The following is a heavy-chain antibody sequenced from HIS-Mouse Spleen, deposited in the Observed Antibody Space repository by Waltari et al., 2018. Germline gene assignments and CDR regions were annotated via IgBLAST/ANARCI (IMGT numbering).Heavy chain of an antibody. J-gene: IGHJ4*02. CDR3: ARMGPASGSYGDY. V-gene: IGHV4-34*01. CDR1: GGSFSGYS. Sequence: QVHLQQWGAGLLKPSRTLSLTCAVDGGSFSGYSWSWIRQPPGKGLEWIGEINHSGSTNYNPSLKSRVTISVDTSKNQFSLKLSSVTAADTAVYYCARMGPASGSYGDYWGQGTLVTVSS. CDR2: INHSGST. D-gene: IGHD1-26*01.